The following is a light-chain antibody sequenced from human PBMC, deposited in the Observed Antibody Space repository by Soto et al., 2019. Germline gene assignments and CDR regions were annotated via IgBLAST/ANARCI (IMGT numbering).Light chain of an antibody. Sequence: QSALTQPPSASGSPGQSVTISCTGTSSDVGGYNFVSWYQQHPGKAPKLMIYEVSERPSGVPDRFSGSKSGNTASLTVSRLQAEDEADYYCSSYAGSNIVVFGGGTKVTVL. V-gene: IGLV2-8*01. CDR3: SSYAGSNIVV. CDR1: SSDVGGYNF. CDR2: EVS. J-gene: IGLJ2*01.